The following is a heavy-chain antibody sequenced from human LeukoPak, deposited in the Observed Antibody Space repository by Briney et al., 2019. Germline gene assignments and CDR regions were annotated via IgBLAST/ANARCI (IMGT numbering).Heavy chain of an antibody. Sequence: GGSLRLSCAASGFIFSNYSTNWVRQAPGKGLEWVSWISSTSNTIYYADSVKGRFTISRDNAKNSLDLQMNSLRDEDTAVYYCARPSRSTGPAYWGQGTLVTVSS. V-gene: IGHV3-48*02. J-gene: IGHJ4*02. CDR2: ISSTSNTI. D-gene: IGHD2-2*01. CDR1: GFIFSNYS. CDR3: ARPSRSTGPAY.